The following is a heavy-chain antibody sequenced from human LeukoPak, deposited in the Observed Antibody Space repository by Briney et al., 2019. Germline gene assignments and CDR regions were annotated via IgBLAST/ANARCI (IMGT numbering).Heavy chain of an antibody. D-gene: IGHD1-1*01. CDR1: GYGFTTYY. Sequence: VSVKVSCKASGYGFTTYYIHWVRQAPGQGLDWMGFIDPSRGSTSYAQKFQGRVTMTRDVSTSTVYMDLSGLTSEDTAIYYCARNVGSGLDYWGQGTLVTVSS. J-gene: IGHJ4*02. CDR2: IDPSRGST. CDR3: ARNVGSGLDY. V-gene: IGHV1-46*01.